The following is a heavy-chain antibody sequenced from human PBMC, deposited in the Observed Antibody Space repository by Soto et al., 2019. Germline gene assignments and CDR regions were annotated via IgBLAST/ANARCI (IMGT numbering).Heavy chain of an antibody. Sequence: QVQLGETWGGIVQPGNSLRLSCAASGFTFSNYGMQWFRQAPDKGLEWVAVVSWDGEAEYYADSVKGRFTISRDNYGDTLSLPMNSLSPEDTDVYYCVKEDTVKAAHHCDPWCQGTLVTVST. D-gene: IGHD4-4*01. CDR2: VSWDGEAE. CDR1: GFTFSNYG. V-gene: IGHV3-30*18. J-gene: IGHJ5*02. CDR3: VKEDTVKAAHHCDP.